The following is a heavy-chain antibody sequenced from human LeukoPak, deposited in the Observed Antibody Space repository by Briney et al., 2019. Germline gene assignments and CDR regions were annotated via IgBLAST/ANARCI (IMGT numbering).Heavy chain of an antibody. J-gene: IGHJ4*02. V-gene: IGHV4-39*07. CDR3: ARDPLKERIFDY. Sequence: SEILSLTCTVSGGSISSSRYYWGWIRQPPGKGLEWIGSISYSGSTYYNPSLKSRVTISVDTSKNQFSLKLSSVTAADTAVYYCARDPLKERIFDYWGQGTLVTVSS. CDR1: GGSISSSRYY. CDR2: ISYSGST. D-gene: IGHD1-26*01.